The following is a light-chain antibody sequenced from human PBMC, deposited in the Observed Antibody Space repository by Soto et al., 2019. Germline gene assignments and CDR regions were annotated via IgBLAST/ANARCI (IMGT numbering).Light chain of an antibody. V-gene: IGLV2-14*01. CDR2: EVT. CDR3: SSYTTRSTYV. CDR1: SSDVGRFNF. Sequence: QSVLTQPASVSGSPGQSITISCTGTSSDVGRFNFVSWFQQHPGKAAKLLIYEVTKRPSGVSNRFSGSKSGNTASLTISGLQTEDEADYYCSSYTTRSTYVFGTGTKVTVL. J-gene: IGLJ1*01.